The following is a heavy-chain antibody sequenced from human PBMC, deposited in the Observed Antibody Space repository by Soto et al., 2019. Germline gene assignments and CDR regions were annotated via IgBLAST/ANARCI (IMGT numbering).Heavy chain of an antibody. J-gene: IGHJ4*02. CDR3: ARQPVVGTAFFDY. Sequence: QVQLVQSEAEVKKPGASVKVSCKASGYTFTSYGISWVRQAPGQGLEWMGCISAYNGNTNYAQKLQGRVTMTTDTSTIPAHMELRSLRSDDTAVYYCARQPVVGTAFFDYWGQGTLVTVSS. CDR1: GYTFTSYG. V-gene: IGHV1-18*01. CDR2: ISAYNGNT. D-gene: IGHD6-19*01.